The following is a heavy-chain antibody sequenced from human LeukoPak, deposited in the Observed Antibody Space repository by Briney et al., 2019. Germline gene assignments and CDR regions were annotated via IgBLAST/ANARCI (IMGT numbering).Heavy chain of an antibody. CDR1: GSFSGYY. V-gene: IGHV4-34*01. D-gene: IGHD5-12*01. CDR3: ARGAIVATISHYFDY. CDR2: INHSGST. Sequence: SETLSLTCAVCGSFSGYYWNWIRQPPGKGLEWIGEINHSGSTNYNPSLKSRVTISVDTSKNQFSLRLTSVTAADTAVYYCARGAIVATISHYFDYWGQGTLVTVSS. J-gene: IGHJ4*02.